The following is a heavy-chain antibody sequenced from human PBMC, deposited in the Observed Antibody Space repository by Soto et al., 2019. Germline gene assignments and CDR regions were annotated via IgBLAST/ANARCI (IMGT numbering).Heavy chain of an antibody. D-gene: IGHD3-9*01. CDR1: GGSISSYY. J-gene: IGHJ3*02. CDR2: IYYSGST. CDR3: ARDLSMTGDAFDI. Sequence: SETLSLTCTVSGGSISSYYWSWIRQPPGKGLEWIGYIYYSGSTNYNPSLKSRVTISVDTSKNQFSLKLSSVTAVDTAVYYCARDLSMTGDAFDIWGQGTMVTVSS. V-gene: IGHV4-59*01.